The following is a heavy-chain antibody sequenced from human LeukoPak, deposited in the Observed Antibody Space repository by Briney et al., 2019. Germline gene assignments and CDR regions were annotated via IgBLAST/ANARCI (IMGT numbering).Heavy chain of an antibody. CDR2: IIPIFGIA. Sequence: ASVKVSCKASGGTFSSYAISWVRQAPGQGLEWMGRIIPIFGIANYAQKFQGRVTITADKSTSIAYMELSSLRSEDTAVYYCARDPHYYYDSSGYYYYYGMDVWGQGTTVTVSS. D-gene: IGHD3-22*01. CDR1: GGTFSSYA. V-gene: IGHV1-69*04. CDR3: ARDPHYYYDSSGYYYYYGMDV. J-gene: IGHJ6*02.